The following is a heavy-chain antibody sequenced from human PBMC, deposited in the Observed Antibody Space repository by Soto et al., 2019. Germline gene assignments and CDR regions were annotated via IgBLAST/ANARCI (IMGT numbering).Heavy chain of an antibody. CDR3: ARERRVGQWLVPGTFDY. D-gene: IGHD6-19*01. CDR1: GGSISSSSYY. J-gene: IGHJ4*02. V-gene: IGHV4-39*07. Sequence: TLSLTCTVSGGSISSSSYYWGWIRQPPGKGLEWIGSIYYSGSTYYNPSLKSRVTISVDTSKNQFSLKLSSVTAADTAVYYCARERRVGQWLVPGTFDYWGQGTLVTVSS. CDR2: IYYSGST.